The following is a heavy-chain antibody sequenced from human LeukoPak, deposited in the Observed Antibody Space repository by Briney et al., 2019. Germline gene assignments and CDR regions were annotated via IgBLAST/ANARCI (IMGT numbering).Heavy chain of an antibody. Sequence: GGSLRLSCAASGFTVSSNYMSWVRQAPGKGLEWVSVIYSGGSTYYAESVKGRFTISRDNSKNTLYLQMNSLRAEDTAVYYCARARPGGYGFYDYWGQGTLVTVSS. D-gene: IGHD5-18*01. CDR2: IYSGGST. J-gene: IGHJ4*02. CDR1: GFTVSSNY. V-gene: IGHV3-66*02. CDR3: ARARPGGYGFYDY.